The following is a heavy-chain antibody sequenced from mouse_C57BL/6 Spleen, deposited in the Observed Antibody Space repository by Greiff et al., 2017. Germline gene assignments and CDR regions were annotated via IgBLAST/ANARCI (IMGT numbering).Heavy chain of an antibody. D-gene: IGHD2-4*01. J-gene: IGHJ2*01. CDR2: ICPGSGST. CDR1: GYTFTSYW. V-gene: IGHV1-55*01. CDR3: ARGGLPYYFDY. Sequence: QVQLQQPGAELVKPGASVKMSCKASGYTFTSYWITWVKQRPGQGLEWIGDICPGSGSTNYTEKFKGKATLTVDTTSSTAYMQLSSLTSEDSAVYYCARGGLPYYFDYWGQGTTLTVSS.